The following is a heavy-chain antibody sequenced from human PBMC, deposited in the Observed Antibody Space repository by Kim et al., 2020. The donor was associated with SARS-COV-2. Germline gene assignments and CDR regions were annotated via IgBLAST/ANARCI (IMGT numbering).Heavy chain of an antibody. CDR2: ISYDGSNK. V-gene: IGHV3-30*18. CDR3: AKAYSYYDVWSGYYLNPQKYYYYGMDV. CDR1: GFTFSSYG. D-gene: IGHD3-3*01. Sequence: GGSLRLSCAASGFTFSSYGMHWVRQAPGKGLEWVAVISYDGSNKYYADSVKGRFTISRDNSKNTLYLQMNSLRAEDTAVYYCAKAYSYYDVWSGYYLNPQKYYYYGMDVWGQGTTVTVSS. J-gene: IGHJ6*02.